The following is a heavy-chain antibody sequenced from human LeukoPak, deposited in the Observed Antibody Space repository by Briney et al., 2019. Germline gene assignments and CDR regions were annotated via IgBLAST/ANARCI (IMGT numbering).Heavy chain of an antibody. Sequence: ASVKVSCKASGYTFTAYYIHWIRQAPGHGLEWMGWINPKTGRTNYAQKFQGRVTMTKDTSITTVSMDLSSLTSDDTAVYFCARDPDTYNGWFDPWGQGTLVTVSS. CDR1: GYTFTAYY. CDR3: ARDPDTYNGWFDP. D-gene: IGHD1-1*01. J-gene: IGHJ5*02. CDR2: INPKTGRT. V-gene: IGHV1-2*02.